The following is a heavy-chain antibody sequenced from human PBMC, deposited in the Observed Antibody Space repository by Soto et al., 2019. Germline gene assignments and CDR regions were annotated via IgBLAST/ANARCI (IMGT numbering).Heavy chain of an antibody. CDR2: IYYSGST. CDR3: ARAPGKGSWYPGFDY. V-gene: IGHV4-31*03. J-gene: IGHJ4*02. D-gene: IGHD6-13*01. CDR1: GGSISSGGYY. Sequence: PSETLSLTCTVSGGSISSGGYYWSWIRQHPGKGLEWIGYIYYSGSTYYNPSLKSRVTISVDTSKNQFSLKLSSVTAADTAVYYCARAPGKGSWYPGFDYWGQGTLVTVSS.